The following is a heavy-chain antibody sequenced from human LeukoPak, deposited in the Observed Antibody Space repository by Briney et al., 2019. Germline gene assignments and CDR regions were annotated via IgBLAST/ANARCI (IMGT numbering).Heavy chain of an antibody. V-gene: IGHV3-53*01. D-gene: IGHD4-17*01. J-gene: IGHJ4*02. Sequence: PGGSLRLSCAASGFTVSSNYMSWVRQAPGKGLQWVSVIYSGGNTYYADSVKGRFTISRDNSKNTLYLQMNSLRAEDTALYYCAKDADDYGDFYYYFDYWGQGTLVTVSS. CDR1: GFTVSSNY. CDR2: IYSGGNT. CDR3: AKDADDYGDFYYYFDY.